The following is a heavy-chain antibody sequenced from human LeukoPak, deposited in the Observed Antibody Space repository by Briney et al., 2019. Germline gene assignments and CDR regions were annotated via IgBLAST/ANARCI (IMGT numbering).Heavy chain of an antibody. CDR2: IYHSGST. V-gene: IGHV4-38-2*01. Sequence: SETLSLTCAVPGYSISSGYYWGWIRQPPGKGLEWIGSIYHSGSTYYNPSLKGRVTISVDTSTNQFSLKLSSVSAADTALYYWARSPGGMDVWGKGTTVTVSS. CDR1: GYSISSGYY. J-gene: IGHJ6*04. CDR3: ARSPGGMDV.